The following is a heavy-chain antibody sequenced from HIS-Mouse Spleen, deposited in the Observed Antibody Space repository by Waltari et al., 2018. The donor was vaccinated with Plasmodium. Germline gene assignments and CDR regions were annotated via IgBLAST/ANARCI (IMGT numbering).Heavy chain of an antibody. CDR1: GYTFTSYG. CDR3: ARDRIAAAGFHYYYYYGMDV. D-gene: IGHD6-13*01. Sequence: QVQLVQSGAEVKKPGASVKVSCKASGYTFTSYGISWVRQAPGKGLEWMGWVSAYNGNTNYAQKLQGRVTMTTDTSTSTAYMELRSLRSDDTAVYYCARDRIAAAGFHYYYYYGMDVWGQGTTVTVSS. CDR2: VSAYNGNT. J-gene: IGHJ6*02. V-gene: IGHV1-18*01.